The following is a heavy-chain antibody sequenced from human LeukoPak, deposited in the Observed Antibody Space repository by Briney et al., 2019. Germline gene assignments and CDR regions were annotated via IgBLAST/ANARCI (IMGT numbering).Heavy chain of an antibody. CDR2: ISAYNGNT. CDR1: GYTFTSYG. CDR3: AREEVGATYYYYYGMDV. V-gene: IGHV1-18*01. Sequence: GASVKVSCKASGYTFTSYGISWVRQAPGQGLEWMGWISAYNGNTNYAQKLQGRVTMTTDTSTSTAYMELRSLRSDDTAVYYCAREEVGATYYYYYGMDVWGQGTTVTVSS. D-gene: IGHD1-26*01. J-gene: IGHJ6*02.